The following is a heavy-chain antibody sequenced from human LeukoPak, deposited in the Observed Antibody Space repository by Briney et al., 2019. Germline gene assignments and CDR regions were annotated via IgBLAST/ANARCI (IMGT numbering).Heavy chain of an antibody. CDR3: ARDSEYYDSSGYYYDLQH. V-gene: IGHV1-2*06. J-gene: IGHJ1*01. CDR2: INPNSGGT. Sequence: GASVKVSCKASGGTFSSYAISWVRQAPGQGLEWMGRINPNSGGTNYAQKFQGRVTMTRDTSISTAYMELSRLRSDDTAVYYCARDSEYYDSSGYYYDLQHWGQGTLVTVSS. D-gene: IGHD3-22*01. CDR1: GGTFSSYA.